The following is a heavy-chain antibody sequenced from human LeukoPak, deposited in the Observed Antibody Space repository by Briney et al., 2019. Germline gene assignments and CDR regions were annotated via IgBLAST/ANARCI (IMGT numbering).Heavy chain of an antibody. V-gene: IGHV3-23*01. CDR1: GFTFSSYA. CDR2: ISDSGGST. CDR3: PKSSSGYYYDPFGY. J-gene: IGHJ4*02. D-gene: IGHD3-22*01. Sequence: GGSLRLSCAASGFTFSSYAMSWVRQAAGKGLEWVSAISDSGGSTYYADSVKGRFTISRDNSKNTLYLQMNSLRAEDTAVYYCPKSSSGYYYDPFGYWGQGTLVTVSS.